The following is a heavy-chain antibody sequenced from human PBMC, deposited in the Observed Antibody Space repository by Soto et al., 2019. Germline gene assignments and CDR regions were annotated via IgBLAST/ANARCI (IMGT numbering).Heavy chain of an antibody. CDR3: ASGYCSGGSCYAQGYYGMDV. D-gene: IGHD2-15*01. CDR2: ISSSSSYI. CDR1: GFTFSSYS. J-gene: IGHJ6*02. Sequence: EVQLVECGGGLVKPGGALRLSCAASGFTFSSYSMNWVRQAPGKGLEWASSISSSSSYIYYADSVKGRFTISRDNAKNSLYLQMNSLRAEDTAVYYCASGYCSGGSCYAQGYYGMDVWGQGTTVTVSS. V-gene: IGHV3-21*01.